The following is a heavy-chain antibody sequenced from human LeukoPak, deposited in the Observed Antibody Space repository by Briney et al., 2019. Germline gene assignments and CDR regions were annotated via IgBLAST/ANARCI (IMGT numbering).Heavy chain of an antibody. V-gene: IGHV4-34*01. Sequence: SETLSLTCAVYGGSFSGYYWSWIRQPPGKGLEWIGEINHSGSTNYNPSLKSRVTISVDTSKNQFSLKLSSVTAADTAMYYCAREGYGPGNYPIDLWGQGTLVTVSS. CDR2: INHSGST. CDR1: GGSFSGYY. CDR3: AREGYGPGNYPIDL. D-gene: IGHD3-10*01. J-gene: IGHJ5*02.